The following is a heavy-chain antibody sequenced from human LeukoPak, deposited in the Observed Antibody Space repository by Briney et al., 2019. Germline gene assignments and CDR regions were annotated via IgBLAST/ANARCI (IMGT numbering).Heavy chain of an antibody. CDR2: IRSKAYGGTT. CDR3: TRVFRYLLDY. CDR1: GFTFGDYA. V-gene: IGHV3-49*04. Sequence: GGSLRLSCTASGFTFGDYAMSWVRQAPGKGLEWVGFIRSKAYGGTTEYAASVKGRFTISRDESKSIAYLQMNSLKTEDTAVYYCTRVFRYLLDYWGQGTLVTVSS. D-gene: IGHD1-26*01. J-gene: IGHJ4*02.